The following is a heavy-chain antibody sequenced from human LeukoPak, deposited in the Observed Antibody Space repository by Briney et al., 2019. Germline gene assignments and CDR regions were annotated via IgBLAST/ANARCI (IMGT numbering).Heavy chain of an antibody. D-gene: IGHD2-2*01. Sequence: GESLKISCRASGYSFSNYWVGWVRRMPGKGMEYMGIIFPGDSNIRYNPSFQGQATMSVDRSTNTAYLQWSSLKASDSAMYYCARDHYCYSTSCYCDYWGQGTLATVSS. CDR1: GYSFSNYW. CDR2: IFPGDSNI. V-gene: IGHV5-51*01. J-gene: IGHJ4*02. CDR3: ARDHYCYSTSCYCDY.